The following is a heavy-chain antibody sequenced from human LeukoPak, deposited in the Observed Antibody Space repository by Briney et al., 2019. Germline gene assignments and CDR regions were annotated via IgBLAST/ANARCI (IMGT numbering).Heavy chain of an antibody. D-gene: IGHD4-17*01. J-gene: IGHJ4*02. Sequence: GGSLRLSCAASGFTFSDYYMRWIRQAPGKGLEWVSYISSSGSTIYYADSVKGRFTISRDNAKNSLYLQMNSLRAEDTAVYYCARDPSKTTVTFDYWGQGTLVTVSS. V-gene: IGHV3-11*01. CDR1: GFTFSDYY. CDR3: ARDPSKTTVTFDY. CDR2: ISSSGSTI.